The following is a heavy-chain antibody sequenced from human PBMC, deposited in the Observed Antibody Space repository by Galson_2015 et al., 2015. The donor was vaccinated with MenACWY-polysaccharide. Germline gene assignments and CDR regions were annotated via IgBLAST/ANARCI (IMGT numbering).Heavy chain of an antibody. CDR2: IRSSGTNT. Sequence: SLRLSCAASGFTFSTHWMRWVRQAPGKGLEWVSAIRSSGTNTYYADSVKGRFTISRDNSKNTLYLQMNSLRAEDTAVYYCAKDSTDFWSVAGRFDHWGQGTLVTVSS. CDR1: GFTFSTHW. D-gene: IGHD3-3*01. V-gene: IGHV3-23*01. CDR3: AKDSTDFWSVAGRFDH. J-gene: IGHJ5*02.